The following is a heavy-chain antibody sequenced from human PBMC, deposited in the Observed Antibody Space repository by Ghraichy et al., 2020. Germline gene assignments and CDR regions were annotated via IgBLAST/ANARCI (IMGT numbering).Heavy chain of an antibody. J-gene: IGHJ6*02. D-gene: IGHD4-23*01. CDR1: GFSFSSYS. CDR2: ISSSSRNK. V-gene: IGHV3-48*02. CDR3: ARASTVVRFFYFAGMDV. Sequence: LSLTCVGSGFSFSSYSMNWVRQSPGKGLEWVSYISSSSRNKGYADSVRGRFTISRDNAQNSLYLEMNSLRDEDTAIYYCARASTVVRFFYFAGMDVWGQGTTVTVSS.